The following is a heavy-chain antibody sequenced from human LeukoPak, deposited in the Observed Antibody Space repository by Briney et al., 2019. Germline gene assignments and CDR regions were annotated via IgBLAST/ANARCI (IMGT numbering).Heavy chain of an antibody. D-gene: IGHD4-17*01. CDR3: AREVNDLDYGDYFDY. Sequence: GSLRLSCAASGFTFSDYYWSWIRQPAGKGLEWIGRIYTSGSTNYNPSLKSRVTMSVDTSKNQFSLKLSSVTAADTAVYYCAREVNDLDYGDYFDYWGQGTLVTVSS. CDR1: GFTFSDYY. CDR2: IYTSGST. J-gene: IGHJ4*02. V-gene: IGHV4-4*07.